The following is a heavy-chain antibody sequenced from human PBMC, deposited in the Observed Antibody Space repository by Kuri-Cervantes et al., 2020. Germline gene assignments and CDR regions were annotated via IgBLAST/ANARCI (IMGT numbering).Heavy chain of an antibody. CDR1: GGSISSSSYY. D-gene: IGHD3-9*01. CDR2: IYYSGST. CDR3: ARHVLRYFHTDY. J-gene: IGHJ4*02. Sequence: GSLRLSCTVSGGSISSSSYYWGWIRQPPGKGLEWIGSIYYSGSTYYNPSLKSRVTISVDTSKNQFSLKLSSVTAADTAVYYCARHVLRYFHTDYWGQGTLVTVSS. V-gene: IGHV4-39*01.